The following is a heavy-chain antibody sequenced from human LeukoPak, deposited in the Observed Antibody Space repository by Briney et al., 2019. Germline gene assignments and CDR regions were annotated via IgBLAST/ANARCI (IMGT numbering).Heavy chain of an antibody. Sequence: GGSLRLSCAASGFTFSSYAMHWVRQAPGKGLEWVSAISGSGGSTYYADSVKGRFTISRDNSKNTLYLQMNSLRAEDTAVYYCAKTLSYYYYGMDVWGQGTTVTVSS. CDR1: GFTFSSYA. J-gene: IGHJ6*02. V-gene: IGHV3-23*01. CDR2: ISGSGGST. CDR3: AKTLSYYYYGMDV.